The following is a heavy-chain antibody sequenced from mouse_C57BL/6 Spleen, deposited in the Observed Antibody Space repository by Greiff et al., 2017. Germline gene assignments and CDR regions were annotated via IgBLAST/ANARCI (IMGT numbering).Heavy chain of an antibody. Sequence: DVQLQQSGPELVKPGASVKIPCKASGYTFTDYNMDWVKQSHGKSLEWIGDINPNNGGTIYNQTFKGKATLTVDKAYSTAYLELRSLTSEDTADYYCASLYYDNNRCYAMDDWGEGTSVTVSS. CDR2: INPNNGGT. D-gene: IGHD2-1*01. V-gene: IGHV1-18*01. CDR3: ASLYYDNNRCYAMDD. J-gene: IGHJ4*01. CDR1: GYTFTDYN.